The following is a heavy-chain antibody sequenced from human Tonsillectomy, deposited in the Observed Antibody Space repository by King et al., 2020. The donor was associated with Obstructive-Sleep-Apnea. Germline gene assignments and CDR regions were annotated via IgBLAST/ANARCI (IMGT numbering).Heavy chain of an antibody. D-gene: IGHD6-19*01. CDR2: IWYDGSNK. J-gene: IGHJ4*02. CDR3: ARDMSGCFSTDY. Sequence: VQLVESGGGVVQPGRSLRLSCAASGFSFSSHGMHWVRQAPGKGLEWVAVIWYDGSNKYYADSVKGRFTISRDNSKNTLYLQMNSLSAEETAVYYCARDMSGCFSTDYWGQGTLVTVSP. CDR1: GFSFSSHG. V-gene: IGHV3-33*01.